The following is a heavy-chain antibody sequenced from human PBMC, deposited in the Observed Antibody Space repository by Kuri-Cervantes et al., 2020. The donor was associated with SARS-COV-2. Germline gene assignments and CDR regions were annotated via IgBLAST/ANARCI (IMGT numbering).Heavy chain of an antibody. CDR3: VRVSWMQLWHRYFDN. CDR1: GDRMSSGNYY. D-gene: IGHD5-18*01. V-gene: IGHV4-61*09. J-gene: IGHJ4*02. Sequence: SETLSLTCTVAGDRMSSGNYYWSWSRQSAGKGLEGIGHIYTTGTTDYNPSLKCRVSISLDKSKSQFCPKLRSVTASDTAVYYCVRVSWMQLWHRYFDNWGQGTLVTVSS. CDR2: IYTTGTT.